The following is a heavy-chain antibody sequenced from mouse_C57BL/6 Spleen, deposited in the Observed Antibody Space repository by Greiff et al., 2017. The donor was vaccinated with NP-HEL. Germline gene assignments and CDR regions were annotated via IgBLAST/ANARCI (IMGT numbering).Heavy chain of an antibody. D-gene: IGHD1-1*01. CDR3: ARGMGLLPPYWYFDV. CDR2: INYDGSST. CDR1: GFTFSDYY. V-gene: IGHV5-16*01. J-gene: IGHJ1*03. Sequence: EVMLVESEGGLVQPGSSMKLSCTASGFTFSDYYMAWVRQVPEKGLEWVANINYDGSSTYYLDSLKSRFIISRDNAKNILYLQMSSLKSEDTATYDCARGMGLLPPYWYFDVWGTGTTVTVSS.